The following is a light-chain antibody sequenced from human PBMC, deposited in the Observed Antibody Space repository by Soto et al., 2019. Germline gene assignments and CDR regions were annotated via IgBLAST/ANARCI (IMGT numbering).Light chain of an antibody. CDR3: QQYSKWPIT. Sequence: EIVLSESPGTLSLSKGERATLSCRASQSVSSSYLAWYQQKPGQAPRLLIYGASTRATGIPARFSGSGSGSEFTLTISGLQSEDFAVYYCQQYSKWPITFGQGTRLEIK. CDR1: QSVSSSY. V-gene: IGKV3-15*01. J-gene: IGKJ5*01. CDR2: GAS.